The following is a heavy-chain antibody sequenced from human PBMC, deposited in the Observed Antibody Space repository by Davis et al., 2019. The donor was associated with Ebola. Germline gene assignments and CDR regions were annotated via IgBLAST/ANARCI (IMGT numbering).Heavy chain of an antibody. D-gene: IGHD2/OR15-2a*01. CDR1: GFIFSSYT. Sequence: GESLKISCAASGFIFSSYTMNWVRQAPGKGLEWVSVIYSGGSTYYADSVKGRFTISRDNSKNTLYLQMNSLRAEDTAVYYCATNIGGYFDLWGRGTLVTVSS. CDR2: IYSGGST. CDR3: ATNIGGYFDL. V-gene: IGHV3-53*01. J-gene: IGHJ2*01.